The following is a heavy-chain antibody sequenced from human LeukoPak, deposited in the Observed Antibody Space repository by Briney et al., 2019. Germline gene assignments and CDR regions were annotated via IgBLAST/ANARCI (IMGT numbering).Heavy chain of an antibody. D-gene: IGHD3-3*01. Sequence: KISCKGSGYTFSSYWIGWVRQMPGEGLEWMGIIYPGDSDTIYSPSFRGQVTISADKSADSTYLQWASLKASDSGTYYCARQGYDYHYYYMDVWGKGTTVTVSS. CDR3: ARQGYDYHYYYMDV. CDR1: GYTFSSYW. CDR2: IYPGDSDT. J-gene: IGHJ6*03. V-gene: IGHV5-51*01.